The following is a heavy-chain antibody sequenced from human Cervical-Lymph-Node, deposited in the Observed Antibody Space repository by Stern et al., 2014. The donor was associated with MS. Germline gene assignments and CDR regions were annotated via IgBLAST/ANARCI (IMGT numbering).Heavy chain of an antibody. D-gene: IGHD6-19*01. V-gene: IGHV3-7*01. CDR1: GSTFSTSW. CDR2: IKRDGSET. Sequence: EMQLVESGGGLVQPGGSQRLSCVASGSTFSTSWMSWVRQAPGKGLEWVANIKRDGSETYDVDSVKGRFTISRDNAKSSLYLEMNSLRAEDTAVYYCTRFLQSGWSDLFDSWGRGTLVTVSS. CDR3: TRFLQSGWSDLFDS. J-gene: IGHJ5*01.